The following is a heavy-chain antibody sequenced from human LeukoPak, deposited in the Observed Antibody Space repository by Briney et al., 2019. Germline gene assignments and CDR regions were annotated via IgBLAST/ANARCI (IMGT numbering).Heavy chain of an antibody. V-gene: IGHV3-48*04. CDR2: ISSSSSTI. CDR3: ARAYDFWSGYYLDY. CDR1: GFTFSSYS. Sequence: QPGGSLRLSCAASGFTFSSYSMNWVRQAPGKGLEWVSYISSSSSTIYYADSVKGRFTISRDNAKNSLYLQMNSLRAEDTAVYYCARAYDFWSGYYLDYWGQGTLVAVSS. J-gene: IGHJ4*02. D-gene: IGHD3-3*01.